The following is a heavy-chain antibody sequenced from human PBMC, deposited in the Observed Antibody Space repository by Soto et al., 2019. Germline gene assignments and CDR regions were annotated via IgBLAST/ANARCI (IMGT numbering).Heavy chain of an antibody. V-gene: IGHV3-30*03. J-gene: IGHJ4*02. CDR2: ISYDGSNK. CDR3: SRGAYYYDSSGLSY. D-gene: IGHD3-22*01. Sequence: PGGSLRLSCAASGFTFSSYGMHWVRQAPGKGLEWVAVISYDGSNKYYADSVKGRFTISRDNSKNTLYLQMNSLRAEDTAVYYCSRGAYYYDSSGLSYWGQGT. CDR1: GFTFSSYG.